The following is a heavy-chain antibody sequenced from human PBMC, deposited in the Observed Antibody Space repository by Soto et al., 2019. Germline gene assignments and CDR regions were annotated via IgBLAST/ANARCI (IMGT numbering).Heavy chain of an antibody. CDR3: ARHHVRGRTILGAAEF. CDR1: GGSLSGYY. Sequence: QVQLQQWGAGLLKPSETLSLTCAVYGGSLSGYYWSWIRQPPGKALEWIGEFIHSGNSSYNPSLKSRVPISVGPFKKQLFLNLSSVTAADTAMYYCARHHVRGRTILGAAEFWGQGTLVTVSS. CDR2: FIHSGNS. D-gene: IGHD7-27*01. J-gene: IGHJ4*02. V-gene: IGHV4-34*12.